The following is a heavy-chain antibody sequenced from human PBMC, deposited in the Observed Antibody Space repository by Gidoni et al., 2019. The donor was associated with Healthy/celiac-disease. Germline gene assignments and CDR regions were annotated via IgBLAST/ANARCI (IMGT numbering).Heavy chain of an antibody. V-gene: IGHV3-21*01. Sequence: EVQLVESGGGLVKPGGSLRLSCAASGFTFSSYSMNWVRQAPGKGLEWVSSISSSRSYIYYADSVKGRFTISRDKAKNSLYLQMNSLRAEDTAVYYCARPPLGDYADYWGQGTLVTVSS. CDR1: GFTFSSYS. D-gene: IGHD4-17*01. CDR3: ARPPLGDYADY. CDR2: ISSSRSYI. J-gene: IGHJ4*02.